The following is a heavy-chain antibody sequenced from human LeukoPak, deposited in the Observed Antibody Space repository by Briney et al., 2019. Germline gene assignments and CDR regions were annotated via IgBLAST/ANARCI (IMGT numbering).Heavy chain of an antibody. CDR1: GFTFDDYA. CDR3: AKGQGLRSNWFDP. V-gene: IGHV3-9*01. D-gene: IGHD3-3*01. Sequence: GGSLRLSCAASGFTFDDYAMHWVRQVPGKGLEWVSGISWNSGSIDYADSVKGRFTISRDNAKNSLYLQMSRLRAEDTAFYYCAKGQGLRSNWFDPWGQGTLVTVSS. CDR2: ISWNSGSI. J-gene: IGHJ5*02.